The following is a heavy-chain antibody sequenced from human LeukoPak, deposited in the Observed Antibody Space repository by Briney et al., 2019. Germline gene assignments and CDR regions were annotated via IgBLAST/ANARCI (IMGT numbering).Heavy chain of an antibody. CDR1: GFTFRSHA. CDR2: ISHDGSNK. J-gene: IGHJ6*02. D-gene: IGHD1-26*01. V-gene: IGHV3-30-3*01. CDR3: ARDLTGLVGAGHFYLMDV. Sequence: GGSLRLSCAASGFTFRSHAIHWVRQAPGKGLEWVAVISHDGSNKYYIDSVKGRFTISRDSPTYTVYLQMNGLRPEDTAVYYCARDLTGLVGAGHFYLMDVWGQGTTVTVSS.